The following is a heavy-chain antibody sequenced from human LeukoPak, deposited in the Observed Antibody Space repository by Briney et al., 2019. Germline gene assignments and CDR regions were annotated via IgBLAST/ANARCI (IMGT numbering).Heavy chain of an antibody. Sequence: GGSLRLSCAASGFTFSDYYMSWIRQAPGKGLEWVSSISGSGDNTYYADSVKGRFTISRDNSKKTLNLQMNSLRAEDTAVYYCAKGGIFGVVILYYFDYWGQGTLVTVSS. V-gene: IGHV3-23*01. CDR1: GFTFSDYY. CDR2: ISGSGDNT. CDR3: AKGGIFGVVILYYFDY. J-gene: IGHJ4*02. D-gene: IGHD3-3*01.